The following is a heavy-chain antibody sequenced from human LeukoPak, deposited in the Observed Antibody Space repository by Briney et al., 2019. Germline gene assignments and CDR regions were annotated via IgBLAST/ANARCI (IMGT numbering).Heavy chain of an antibody. Sequence: SETLSLTCAVYGGSFSGYYWSWIRQPPGKGLEWIGEINHSGSTNYSPSLKGRVTISVDTSKNQFSLKLSSVTAADTAVYYCYSWNDAFDIWGQGTMVTVSS. CDR2: INHSGST. V-gene: IGHV4-34*01. CDR1: GGSFSGYY. D-gene: IGHD1-1*01. J-gene: IGHJ3*02. CDR3: YSWNDAFDI.